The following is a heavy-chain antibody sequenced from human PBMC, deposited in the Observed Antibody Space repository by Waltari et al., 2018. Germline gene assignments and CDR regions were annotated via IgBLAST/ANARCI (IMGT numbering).Heavy chain of an antibody. CDR1: GDTFNTYA. Sequence: QVQLVQSGAEVKKPGSSVKVSCKASGDTFNTYAVTWVRQAPGQGLEWMGGIIPISGTTNYAQKFQGRVTITADGSTPTAYMEVTSLRSEDTAIYYCATIRSVGIDFWGQGTLVTVSS. V-gene: IGHV1-69*12. CDR2: IIPISGTT. CDR3: ATIRSVGIDF. J-gene: IGHJ4*02. D-gene: IGHD1-26*01.